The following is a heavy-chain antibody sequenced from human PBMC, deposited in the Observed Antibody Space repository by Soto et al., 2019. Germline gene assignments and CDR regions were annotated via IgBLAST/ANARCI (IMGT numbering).Heavy chain of an antibody. CDR1: GFTFDDYA. CDR2: ISWNSGSI. J-gene: IGHJ4*02. Sequence: EVQLVESGGGLVQPGRSLRLSCAASGFTFDDYAMHWVRQAPGKGLEWVSGISWNSGSIGYADSVKGRFTISRDNGKSSLYLQLSSLRADDTALYYCAKDQMWGGDSTSYYFESWGQGTLVTVSS. D-gene: IGHD6-6*01. CDR3: AKDQMWGGDSTSYYFES. V-gene: IGHV3-9*01.